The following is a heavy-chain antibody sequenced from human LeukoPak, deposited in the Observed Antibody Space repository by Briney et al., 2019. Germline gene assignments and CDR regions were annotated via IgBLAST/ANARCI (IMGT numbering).Heavy chain of an antibody. CDR1: GLTLNTYW. CDR3: GGFGYEAAVDL. J-gene: IGHJ4*02. Sequence: PGGSLRLSCAASGLTLNTYWMTCVRQAPGKGLEWVANIKPDENETYYVDTVKGRFTISRDNAKNLLYLQMNSLRGEDTAVYYCGGFGYEAAVDLWGQGTLVTVSS. V-gene: IGHV3-7*01. D-gene: IGHD6-13*01. CDR2: IKPDENET.